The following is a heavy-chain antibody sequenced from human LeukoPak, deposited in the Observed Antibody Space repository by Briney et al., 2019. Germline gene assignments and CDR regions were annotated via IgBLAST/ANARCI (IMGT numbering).Heavy chain of an antibody. Sequence: GGSLRLSCAASGFTFSSYAMHWVRQAPGKGLEWVAVISYDGSNKYYADSVKGRFTISRDNSKNTLYLQMNSLRVEDSAVYYCAKLQGRTYRNYHFDYWGQGTLVTVSS. D-gene: IGHD1-7*01. J-gene: IGHJ4*02. CDR2: ISYDGSNK. V-gene: IGHV3-30-3*02. CDR1: GFTFSSYA. CDR3: AKLQGRTYRNYHFDY.